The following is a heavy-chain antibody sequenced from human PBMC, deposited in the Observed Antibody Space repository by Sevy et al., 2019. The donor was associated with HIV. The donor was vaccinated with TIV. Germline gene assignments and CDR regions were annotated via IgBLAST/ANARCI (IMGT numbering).Heavy chain of an antibody. Sequence: QRWGSLRLSCAASGFTFSKYSMSWVRQPPGKGLGWVSTLSFGCAEINYADSVKGRFTISRDNSKSSVYLQMNNVRPEDTAVYYCAREGCTKPHDYWGQGTLVTVSS. D-gene: IGHD2-8*01. J-gene: IGHJ4*02. V-gene: IGHV3-23*01. CDR1: GFTFSKYS. CDR3: AREGCTKPHDY. CDR2: LSFGCAEI.